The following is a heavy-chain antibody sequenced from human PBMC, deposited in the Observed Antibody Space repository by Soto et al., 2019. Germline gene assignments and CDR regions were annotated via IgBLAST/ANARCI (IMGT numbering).Heavy chain of an antibody. D-gene: IGHD6-19*01. Sequence: ASVKVSCKVSGYTLTELSMHWVRQAPGKGLEWMGGFDPEDGETIYAQKFQGRVTMTEDTSTDTAYMELSSLRSEDTAVYYCATDYSGYSSGWYFLDGMDVWGQGTTVTV. CDR1: GYTLTELS. CDR2: FDPEDGET. J-gene: IGHJ6*02. CDR3: ATDYSGYSSGWYFLDGMDV. V-gene: IGHV1-24*01.